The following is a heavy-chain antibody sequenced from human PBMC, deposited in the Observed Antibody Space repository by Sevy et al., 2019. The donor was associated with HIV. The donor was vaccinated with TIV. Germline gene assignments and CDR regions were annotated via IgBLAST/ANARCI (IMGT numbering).Heavy chain of an antibody. CDR1: GYTFTNYD. CDR3: TRGAFGSIWADYNGMDV. CDR2: MHPNSVNT. V-gene: IGHV1-8*01. Sequence: ASVKVSCKASGYTFTNYDLNWVRQAPGQGLEWMGWMHPNSVNTGYAQKFQGRVTMTRDTSKYKAYMALGSLISEDTAVYYCTRGAFGSIWADYNGMDVWGQGTTVTVSS. D-gene: IGHD2-15*01. J-gene: IGHJ6*02.